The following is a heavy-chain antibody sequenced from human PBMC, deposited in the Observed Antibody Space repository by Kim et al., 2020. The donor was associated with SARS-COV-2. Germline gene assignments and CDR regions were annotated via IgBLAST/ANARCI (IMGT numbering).Heavy chain of an antibody. D-gene: IGHD2-21*02. CDR1: GGTFSSYA. Sequence: SVKVSCKASGGTFSSYAISWVRQAPGQGLEWMGGIIPIFGTANYAQKFQGRVTITADESTSTAYMELSSLRSEDTAVYYCARMVTAPPASDGMDVWGQGTTVTVSS. J-gene: IGHJ6*02. CDR2: IIPIFGTA. V-gene: IGHV1-69*13. CDR3: ARMVTAPPASDGMDV.